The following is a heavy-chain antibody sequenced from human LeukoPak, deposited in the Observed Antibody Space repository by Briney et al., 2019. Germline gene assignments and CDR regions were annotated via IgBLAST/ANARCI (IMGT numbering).Heavy chain of an antibody. V-gene: IGHV3-49*04. CDR1: GFTFGDYA. CDR2: IRRRAHGGTT. Sequence: PGGFLRLFCRASGFTFGDYAMRWVRQATGGGLEWVSFIRRRAHGGTTEYAASVKGRFSSSRDDSKSIAYLQMNSLKTEDTAVYFCTRVTYYYDNSGYFYLDYWGQETLVTVSS. CDR3: TRVTYYYDNSGYFYLDY. J-gene: IGHJ4*02. D-gene: IGHD3-22*01.